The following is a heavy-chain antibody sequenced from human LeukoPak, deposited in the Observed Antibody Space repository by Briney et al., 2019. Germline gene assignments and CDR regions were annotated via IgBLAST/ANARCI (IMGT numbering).Heavy chain of an antibody. V-gene: IGHV4-39*01. CDR3: ARHCRAVLVVPVARGDYFDY. Sequence: SETLSLTCTVSGGSISSSSYHRGSIRQSPGEGLQWITSMSYSGATYYNPSLQSRVTISVDTSKNQFSLKLYSVTAADTAVYYCARHCRAVLVVPVARGDYFDYLGQGTLVTVSS. J-gene: IGHJ4*02. D-gene: IGHD2-2*01. CDR1: GGSISSSSYH. CDR2: MSYSGAT.